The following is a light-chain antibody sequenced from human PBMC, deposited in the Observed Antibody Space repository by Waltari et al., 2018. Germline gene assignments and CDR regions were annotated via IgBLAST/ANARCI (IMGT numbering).Light chain of an antibody. CDR1: QTILDNADKSNY. V-gene: IGKV4-1*01. J-gene: IGKJ1*01. CDR3: QQYYATPRT. CDR2: WAS. Sequence: DFVMTQSPDSLAVSLGGRATINCRSSQTILDNADKSNYLAWYQHKPGQLPKLLISWASARESGVPDRFTGSGSGTDFTLTITSLQAEDVAIYYCQQYYATPRTFGQGTKVEVK.